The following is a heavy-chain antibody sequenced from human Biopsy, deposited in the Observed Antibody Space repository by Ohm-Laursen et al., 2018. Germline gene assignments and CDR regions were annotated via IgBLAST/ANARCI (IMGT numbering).Heavy chain of an antibody. D-gene: IGHD6-6*01. CDR2: INHSGST. V-gene: IGHV4-34*01. CDR1: GGSFSGYY. J-gene: IGHJ6*02. Sequence: SDTLSLTCAVYGGSFSGYYWSWIRQPPGKGLEWIGEINHSGSTNYNPSLKSRVTISVDTSKNQFSLRLNSVTAADTAVYYCARDSSRRAREGGMDVWGQGTTVTVSS. CDR3: ARDSSRRAREGGMDV.